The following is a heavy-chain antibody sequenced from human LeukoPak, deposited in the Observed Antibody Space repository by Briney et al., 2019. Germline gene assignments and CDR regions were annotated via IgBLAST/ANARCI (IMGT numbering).Heavy chain of an antibody. V-gene: IGHV4-59*08. Sequence: TSETLSLTCTVSGGSISSYYWSWIRQPPGKGLEWIAYISDIGSINYNPSLKSRVTISLDTSKDQFSLKLSSVTAADTAVYYCAGHHPRNTVDFWGQGTLVTVSS. CDR3: AGHHPRNTVDF. CDR1: GGSISSYY. J-gene: IGHJ4*02. D-gene: IGHD2/OR15-2a*01. CDR2: ISDIGSI.